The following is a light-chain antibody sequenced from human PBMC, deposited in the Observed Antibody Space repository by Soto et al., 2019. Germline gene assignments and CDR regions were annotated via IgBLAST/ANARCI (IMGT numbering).Light chain of an antibody. CDR1: SSNIGAAYG. CDR2: GNS. Sequence: QSVLTQPPSVSGAPGQRVTISCTGTSSNIGAAYGVHWYQQIPGTAPRLLIYGNSDRPSGVPDRFSDSKSGTSASLAITGLQAEDEADYDCQSYDSSLSVWVFGGGTKLTV. CDR3: QSYDSSLSVWV. V-gene: IGLV1-40*01. J-gene: IGLJ3*02.